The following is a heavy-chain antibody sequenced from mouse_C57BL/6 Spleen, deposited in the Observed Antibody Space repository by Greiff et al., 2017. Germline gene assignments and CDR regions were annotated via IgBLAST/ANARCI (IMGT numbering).Heavy chain of an antibody. Sequence: QVQLKESGAELVRPGASVTLSCKASGYTFTDYEMHWVKQTPVHGLEWIGAIDPETGGTAYNQKFKGKAILTADKSSSTAYMELRSLTSEDSAVYYCTRRNDYVDYWGQGTTLTVSS. J-gene: IGHJ2*01. V-gene: IGHV1-15*01. CDR1: GYTFTDYE. CDR2: IDPETGGT. D-gene: IGHD2-3*01. CDR3: TRRNDYVDY.